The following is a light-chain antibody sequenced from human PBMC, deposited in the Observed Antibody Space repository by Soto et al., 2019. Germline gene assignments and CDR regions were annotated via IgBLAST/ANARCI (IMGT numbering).Light chain of an antibody. V-gene: IGLV2-23*01. J-gene: IGLJ1*01. Sequence: QSVPSPTASVSGSPGHSITISYTGTSDDVGAYYSVPWYQQLPHTAPQVRLDEGTQRPSVVTSRFSCSTSANAASLTISGLQANSVADLFCFTTTSDSTYGFGTGTKVTV. CDR1: SDDVGAYYS. CDR3: FTTTSDSTYG. CDR2: EGT.